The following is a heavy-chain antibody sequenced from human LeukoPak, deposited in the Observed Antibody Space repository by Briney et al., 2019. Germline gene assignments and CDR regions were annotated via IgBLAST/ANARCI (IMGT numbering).Heavy chain of an antibody. CDR2: ISSSSSDI. V-gene: IGHV3-21*01. Sequence: PGCSLRLSCAASGFTLCSHSMNWVRQAPGEGLGWVSSISSSSSDIYYADSVKGRFTISRDNAKNSLYLQMNSLRAEDTAVYCCVRGFSGSYPNRVYCGQGTLVTVS. CDR3: VRGFSGSYPNRVY. D-gene: IGHD1-26*01. J-gene: IGHJ4*02. CDR1: GFTLCSHS.